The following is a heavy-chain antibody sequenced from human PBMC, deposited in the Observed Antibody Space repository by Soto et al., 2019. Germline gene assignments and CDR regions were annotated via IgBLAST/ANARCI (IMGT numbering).Heavy chain of an antibody. CDR3: ARGHYGGHGLDV. CDR1: GDTVSSTRW. V-gene: IGHV4-4*02. Sequence: SETLSLTCTVSGDTVSSTRWWSWVRLSPGRGLEWIGDIYHLGTTNYNPSLKRRVSISLDRSKTQFSLTLSSVTAADTAVYYCARGHYGGHGLDVWGQGTTVTVSS. J-gene: IGHJ6*02. D-gene: IGHD4-17*01. CDR2: IYHLGTT.